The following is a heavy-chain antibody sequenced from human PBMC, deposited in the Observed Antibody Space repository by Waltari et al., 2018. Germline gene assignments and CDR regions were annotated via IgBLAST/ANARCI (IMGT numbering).Heavy chain of an antibody. D-gene: IGHD5-12*01. V-gene: IGHV3-23*01. Sequence: EVQLLESGGGLVPPGGSLSLSCAAPGFTFSRYAVSWVRQAPGKGLEWVSAISGSGGSTYYADSVKGRFTISRDNSKNTLYLQMNSLRAEDTAVYYCAKVGVEMATITEWGQGTLVTVSS. CDR3: AKVGVEMATITE. J-gene: IGHJ4*02. CDR2: ISGSGGST. CDR1: GFTFSRYA.